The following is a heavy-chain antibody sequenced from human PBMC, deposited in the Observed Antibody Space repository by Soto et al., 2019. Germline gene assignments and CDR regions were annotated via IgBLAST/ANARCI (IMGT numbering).Heavy chain of an antibody. D-gene: IGHD3-16*01. J-gene: IGHJ5*02. V-gene: IGHV3-21*01. CDR1: GFTFSSYS. CDR3: ARDLLDNVSLRFAP. CDR2: ISTSSSYI. Sequence: EVQLVESGGGLVKPGGSLRLSCAASGFTFSSYSMNWVRQAPGKGLEWVSSISTSSSYIYYADSMKGRFTISRDNAKNSLYLQMNSLRAEDTAVYYCARDLLDNVSLRFAPWGQGTLVTVSS.